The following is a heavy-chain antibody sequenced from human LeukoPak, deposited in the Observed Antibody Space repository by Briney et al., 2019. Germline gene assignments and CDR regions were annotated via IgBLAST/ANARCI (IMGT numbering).Heavy chain of an antibody. D-gene: IGHD5-12*01. CDR3: ARCGGYDYLDDY. CDR1: GGSLSDYY. J-gene: IGHJ4*02. Sequence: SETLSLTCAVYGGSLSDYYWTWIRQPPGEGLEWIGEINYSGSTKYNPSLRSRVSISVDTSKNQFSLRLRSATVADTAVYYCARCGGYDYLDDYWGQGSLVTVSS. CDR2: INYSGST. V-gene: IGHV4-34*01.